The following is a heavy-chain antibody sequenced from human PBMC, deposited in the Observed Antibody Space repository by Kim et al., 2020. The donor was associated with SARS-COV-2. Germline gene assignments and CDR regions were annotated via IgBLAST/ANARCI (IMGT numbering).Heavy chain of an antibody. V-gene: IGHV3-11*04. Sequence: GGSLRLSCAASGFTFSDYYMSWVRQVPGKGLEWVSYISTSGSIIYNADSVKGRFTISRDNAKSSLYLQMNSLRAEDTAIYYCAREQFHGGDYWGQGTLVT. D-gene: IGHD4-17*01. CDR1: GFTFSDYY. CDR2: ISTSGSII. CDR3: AREQFHGGDY. J-gene: IGHJ4*02.